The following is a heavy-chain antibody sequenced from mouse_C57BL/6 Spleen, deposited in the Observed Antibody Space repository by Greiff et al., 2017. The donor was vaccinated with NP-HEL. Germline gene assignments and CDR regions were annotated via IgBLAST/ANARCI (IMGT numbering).Heavy chain of an antibody. CDR1: GYTFTSYG. CDR3: AKGGGDDYDVVDY. D-gene: IGHD2-4*01. CDR2: IYPRSGNT. Sequence: VQLQQSGAELARPGASVKLSCKASGYTFTSYGISWVKQRTGQGLEWIGEIYPRSGNTYYNEKFKGKATLTADKSSSTAYMELRSLTSEDSAVCFWAKGGGDDYDVVDYWGQGTTLTVSS. V-gene: IGHV1-81*01. J-gene: IGHJ2*01.